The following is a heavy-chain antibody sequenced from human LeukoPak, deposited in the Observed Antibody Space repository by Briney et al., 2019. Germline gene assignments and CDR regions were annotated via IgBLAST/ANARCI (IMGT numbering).Heavy chain of an antibody. CDR1: GYTLTELS. J-gene: IGHJ4*02. CDR2: FDHEDGET. Sequence: ASVKVSCKVSGYTLTELSMHWVRQAPGKGLEWMGGFDHEDGETIYAQKFQGRVTMTEDTSTDTAYMELSSLRSEDTAVYYCATAMITFGGVIVKFDYWGQGTLVTVSS. D-gene: IGHD3-16*02. CDR3: ATAMITFGGVIVKFDY. V-gene: IGHV1-24*01.